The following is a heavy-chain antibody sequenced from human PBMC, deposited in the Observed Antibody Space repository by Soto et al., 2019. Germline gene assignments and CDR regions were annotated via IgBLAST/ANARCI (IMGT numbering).Heavy chain of an antibody. J-gene: IGHJ4*02. Sequence: GGSLRLSCAASGFTFSNYWMSWVRQAPGKGLERVANIKHDGGEKYYVDSVEGRFTISRDNVKNSLYLQMSSLRFEDTAVYYCARDPHYYGVFDYWGQGTLVTVSS. D-gene: IGHD3-10*01. CDR3: ARDPHYYGVFDY. CDR1: GFTFSNYW. V-gene: IGHV3-7*04. CDR2: IKHDGGEK.